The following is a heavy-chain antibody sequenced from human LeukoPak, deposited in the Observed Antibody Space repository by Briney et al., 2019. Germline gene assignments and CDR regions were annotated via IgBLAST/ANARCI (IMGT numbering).Heavy chain of an antibody. Sequence: GGSLRLSCAASGFTVTDNYMSWVRQAPGKGLEWVSTVYSGGLTYYADPVKGRFTISRDNSKNTLYLQMSSLRAEDTAVYYCVRDRWPGLGDFWGQGTTVTVSS. J-gene: IGHJ6*02. CDR2: VYSGGLT. V-gene: IGHV3-66*01. CDR3: VRDRWPGLGDF. CDR1: GFTVTDNY. D-gene: IGHD6-19*01.